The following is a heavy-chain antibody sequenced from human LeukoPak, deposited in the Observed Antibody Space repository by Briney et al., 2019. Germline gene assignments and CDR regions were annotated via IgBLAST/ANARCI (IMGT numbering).Heavy chain of an antibody. CDR1: GGTFSSYT. J-gene: IGHJ6*03. V-gene: IGHV1-69*06. D-gene: IGHD6-6*01. CDR3: ATRAADIATRPAYYYYYMDV. Sequence: GSSVKVSCKASGGTFSSYTISWVRQAPGQGLEWMGGLIPIFGTANYAQKFQGRVTITADKSTSTAYMELSSLRSEDTAVYYCATRAADIATRPAYYYYYMDVWGKGTTVTVSS. CDR2: LIPIFGTA.